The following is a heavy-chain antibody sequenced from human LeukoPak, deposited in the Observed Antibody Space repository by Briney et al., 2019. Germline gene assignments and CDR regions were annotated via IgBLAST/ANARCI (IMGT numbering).Heavy chain of an antibody. CDR1: GDSVSSNSAA. D-gene: IGHD3-10*01. CDR3: ARGIVTMVRGVTKAFDY. Sequence: SQTLSLTCAISGDSVSSNSAAWNWIRQSPSRGLEWLGRTYYRSKWYNDYAVSVKSRITINPDTSKNQFSLQLNSVTPEDTAVYYCARGIVTMVRGVTKAFDYWGQGTLATVSS. J-gene: IGHJ4*02. CDR2: TYYRSKWYN. V-gene: IGHV6-1*01.